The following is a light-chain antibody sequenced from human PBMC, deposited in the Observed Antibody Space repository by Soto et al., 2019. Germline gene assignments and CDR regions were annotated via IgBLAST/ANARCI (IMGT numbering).Light chain of an antibody. CDR1: QSVSSSY. V-gene: IGKV3-20*01. CDR3: QQYGSSPPAWT. Sequence: EIVLTQSPGTPSFSPGEKDTLSCRARQSVSSSYLAWYQQKPGQAPRLLIYGASSRATGIPDRFSGSGSGTDFTLTISRLEPEDFAVYYCQQYGSSPPAWTFGQGTKVDIK. J-gene: IGKJ1*01. CDR2: GAS.